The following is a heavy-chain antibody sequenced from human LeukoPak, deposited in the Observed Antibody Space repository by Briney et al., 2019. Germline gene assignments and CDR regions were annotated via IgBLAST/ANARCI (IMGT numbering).Heavy chain of an antibody. CDR1: GGSISSGGYY. J-gene: IGHJ4*02. Sequence: SQTLSLTCTVSGGSISSGGYYWSWIRQPPGKDLEWIGYIYHSGSTYYNPPLKSRVTISVDRSKNQFSLKLSSVTAADTAVYYCATAFMGVVPAAMNYWGQGTLVTVSS. D-gene: IGHD2-2*01. CDR3: ATAFMGVVPAAMNY. V-gene: IGHV4-30-2*01. CDR2: IYHSGST.